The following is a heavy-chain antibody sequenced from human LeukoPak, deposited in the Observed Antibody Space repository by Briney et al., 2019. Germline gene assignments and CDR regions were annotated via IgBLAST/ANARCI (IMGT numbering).Heavy chain of an antibody. J-gene: IGHJ4*02. D-gene: IGHD1-26*01. CDR3: ATEEVGATAIDY. V-gene: IGHV1-24*01. CDR1: GYTLTELS. Sequence: ASVKVSCKVSGYTLTELSMHWVRQAPGKGLEWMGGFDPEDGETIYAQKFQGRVTMTEDTSTDTAYVELSSLKFEDTALYYCATEEVGATAIDYWGQGTLVTVSS. CDR2: FDPEDGET.